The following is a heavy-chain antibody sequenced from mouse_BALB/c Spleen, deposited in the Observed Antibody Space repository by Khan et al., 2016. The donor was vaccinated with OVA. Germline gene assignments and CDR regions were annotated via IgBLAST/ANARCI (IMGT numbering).Heavy chain of an antibody. CDR3: DRAYYRYDGYYAMDD. V-gene: IGHV2-6-4*01. CDR2: IWGGGGT. CDR1: GFSLSSYN. J-gene: IGHJ4*01. D-gene: IGHD2-14*01. Sequence: QVQLKESGPGLVAPSQSLSITCTVSGFSLSSYNIHWVRQPPGKGLEWLGMIWGGGGTDYNSTLKSRLSISKDNSKSQVFLKMNSLQTDDAAMYYCDRAYYRYDGYYAMDDWGQGTSVTVSS.